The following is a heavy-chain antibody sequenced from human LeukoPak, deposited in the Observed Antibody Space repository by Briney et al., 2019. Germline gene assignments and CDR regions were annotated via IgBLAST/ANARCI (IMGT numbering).Heavy chain of an antibody. CDR1: GFTFSSYA. D-gene: IGHD6-13*01. Sequence: PGGSLRLSCAASGFTFSSYAMHWVRQAPGKGLEWVAVISYDGSNKYYADSVKGRFTISRDNSKNTLYLQMNSLKTEDTAVYYCTSPRVYSSSWYDLEAFDYWGQGTLVTVSS. J-gene: IGHJ4*02. V-gene: IGHV3-30-3*01. CDR3: TSPRVYSSSWYDLEAFDY. CDR2: ISYDGSNK.